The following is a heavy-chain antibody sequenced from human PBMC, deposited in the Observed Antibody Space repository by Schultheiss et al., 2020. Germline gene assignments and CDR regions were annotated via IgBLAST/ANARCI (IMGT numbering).Heavy chain of an antibody. CDR3: ARDPPDIVVVVAATPWGMDV. CDR2: IGGSGGET. CDR1: GFTFNNYG. V-gene: IGHV3-23*01. Sequence: GGSLRLSCAASGFTFNNYGMSWVRQAPGKGLEWISDIGGSGGETHYADSVKGRFTISRDNSKNSLYLQMNSLRAEDTAVYYCARDPPDIVVVVAATPWGMDVWGKGTTVNGS. D-gene: IGHD2-15*01. J-gene: IGHJ6*04.